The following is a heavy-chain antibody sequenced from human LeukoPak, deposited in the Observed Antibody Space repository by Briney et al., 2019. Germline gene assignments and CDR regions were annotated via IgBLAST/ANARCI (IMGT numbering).Heavy chain of an antibody. D-gene: IGHD4-17*01. CDR2: SSSSGSTI. CDR3: ARCPYGDYDSRLWDY. J-gene: IGHJ4*02. Sequence: GGSLRLSXAASGFTFSSYEMNWVCQAPGKGLEWVSYSSSSGSTIYYADSVKGRFTISRDNAKNSLYLQMNSLRAEDTAVYYCARCPYGDYDSRLWDYWGQGTLVTVSS. CDR1: GFTFSSYE. V-gene: IGHV3-48*03.